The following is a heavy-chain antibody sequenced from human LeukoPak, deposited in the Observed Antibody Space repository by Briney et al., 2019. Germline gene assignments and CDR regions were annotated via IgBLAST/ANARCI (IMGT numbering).Heavy chain of an antibody. CDR2: IYHSGST. CDR3: ARDWAAFIAAAGTYGMDV. Sequence: PSGTLSLTCAVSGGSISSSNWWCCVRQPPGKGRGWIGEIYHSGSTNYNPSLKSRVTISVDKSKNQFSLKLSSVTAADTAVYYCARDWAAFIAAAGTYGMDVWGQGTTVTVSS. V-gene: IGHV4-4*02. CDR1: GGSISSSNW. J-gene: IGHJ6*02. D-gene: IGHD6-13*01.